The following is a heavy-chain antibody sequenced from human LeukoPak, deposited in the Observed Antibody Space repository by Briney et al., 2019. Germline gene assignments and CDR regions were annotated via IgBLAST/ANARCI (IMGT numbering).Heavy chain of an antibody. Sequence: AGSLRLSCAASGFTVSSNYMSWVRQAPGKGLEWVSVIYSGGSTYYADSVKGRFTISRDNSENTLYLQMNSLRAEDTAVYYCARDAAAAGTNLGWFDPWGQGTLVTVSS. CDR1: GFTVSSNY. CDR3: ARDAAAAGTNLGWFDP. V-gene: IGHV3-53*01. CDR2: IYSGGST. D-gene: IGHD6-13*01. J-gene: IGHJ5*02.